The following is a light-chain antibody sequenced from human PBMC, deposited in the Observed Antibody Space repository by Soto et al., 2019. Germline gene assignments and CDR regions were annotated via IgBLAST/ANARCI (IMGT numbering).Light chain of an antibody. V-gene: IGLV1-44*01. CDR2: SND. J-gene: IGLJ3*02. Sequence: QPVLTQPPSASGTPGQRVSISCSGGSSNIGRNTVNWYQQLPGTAPKVLIYSNDQRPSGVPDRFSGSKSGTSASLAISGLQSEDEADYYCAAWDDSLNGQGVFGGGTQLTVL. CDR3: AAWDDSLNGQGV. CDR1: SSNIGRNT.